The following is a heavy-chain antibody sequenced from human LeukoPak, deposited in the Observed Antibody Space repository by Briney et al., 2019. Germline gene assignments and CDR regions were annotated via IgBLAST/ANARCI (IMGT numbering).Heavy chain of an antibody. D-gene: IGHD2-2*01. CDR1: GFTVSSNY. J-gene: IGHJ4*02. CDR3: ARGILVTVYAAFDY. V-gene: IGHV4-34*01. CDR2: IIHSGRT. Sequence: PGGSLRLSCAASGFTVSSNYMSWIRQSPGMGLEWIGEIIHSGRTNYNPSLTNRVSISVDTSKNQFSLELSSVTAADTAIYYCARGILVTVYAAFDYWGQGTLVTVSS.